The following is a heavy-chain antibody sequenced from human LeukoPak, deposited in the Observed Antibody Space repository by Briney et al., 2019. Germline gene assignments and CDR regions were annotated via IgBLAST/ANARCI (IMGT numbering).Heavy chain of an antibody. D-gene: IGHD5-12*01. Sequence: GGSLRLSCAASRFSLSNYRMTWVRQAPGKGLEWVATIKADGSEKYYVGSVKGRFTVSRDNAENSLFLQMNSLRAEDTSVYYCARVGLRGISYHMDVWGNGTTVTVSS. CDR2: IKADGSEK. CDR3: ARVGLRGISYHMDV. V-gene: IGHV3-7*01. CDR1: RFSLSNYR. J-gene: IGHJ6*03.